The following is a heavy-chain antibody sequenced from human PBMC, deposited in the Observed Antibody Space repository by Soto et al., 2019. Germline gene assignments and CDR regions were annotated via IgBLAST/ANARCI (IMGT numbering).Heavy chain of an antibody. CDR3: AKDKGESSGWYGNYYYGMDV. CDR1: GFTFSSHA. D-gene: IGHD6-19*01. J-gene: IGHJ6*02. V-gene: IGHV3-23*01. Sequence: GGSLRLSCAASGFTFSSHAMSWVRQAPGKGLEWVSAISGSGGSTYYADSVKGRFTISRDNSKNTLYLQMNSLRAEDTAVYYCAKDKGESSGWYGNYYYGMDVWGQGTTVTVSS. CDR2: ISGSGGST.